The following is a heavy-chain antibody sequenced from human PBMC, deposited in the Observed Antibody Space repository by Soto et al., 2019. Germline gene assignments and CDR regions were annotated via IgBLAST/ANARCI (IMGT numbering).Heavy chain of an antibody. V-gene: IGHV4-31*03. Sequence: SETLSLTCTVSGGSISSGGYYWSWIRQHPGKGLEWIGYIYYSGSTYYNPSLKSRVTISVDTSKNQFSLKLSSVTAADTAVYYCARYCSGGGCSYYYGMDVWGQGTKVTVSS. D-gene: IGHD2-15*01. CDR2: IYYSGST. J-gene: IGHJ6*02. CDR3: ARYCSGGGCSYYYGMDV. CDR1: GGSISSGGYY.